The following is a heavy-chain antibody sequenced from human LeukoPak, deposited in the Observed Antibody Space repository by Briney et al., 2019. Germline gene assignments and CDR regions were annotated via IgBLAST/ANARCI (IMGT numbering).Heavy chain of an antibody. Sequence: GSLRLSCAASGFTLSSYSMIWVRQAPGKGLEWVSSISSSSSYIYYADSVRGRFTISRDNAKNSLYLQMNSLRAEDTAVYYCARVKDERYSSGWYQDYWGQGTLVTVSS. CDR2: ISSSSSYI. V-gene: IGHV3-21*01. D-gene: IGHD6-19*01. CDR1: GFTLSSYS. J-gene: IGHJ4*02. CDR3: ARVKDERYSSGWYQDY.